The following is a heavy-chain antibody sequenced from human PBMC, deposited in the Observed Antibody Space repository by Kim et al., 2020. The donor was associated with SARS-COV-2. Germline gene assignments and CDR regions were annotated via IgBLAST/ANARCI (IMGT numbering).Heavy chain of an antibody. V-gene: IGHV4-39*01. J-gene: IGHJ6*02. D-gene: IGHD2-2*01. CDR2: IYYSGST. CDR3: ASQFTVVYYYGMDV. Sequence: SETLSLTCTVSGGSISSSSYYWGWIRQPPGKGLEWIGSIYYSGSTYYNPSLKSRVTISVDTSKNQFSLKLSSVTAADTAVYYCASQFTVVYYYGMDVWGQGTTVAVSS. CDR1: GGSISSSSYY.